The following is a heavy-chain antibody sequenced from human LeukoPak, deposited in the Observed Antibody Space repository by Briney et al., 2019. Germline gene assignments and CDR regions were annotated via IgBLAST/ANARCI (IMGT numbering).Heavy chain of an antibody. J-gene: IGHJ6*02. CDR2: INHSGST. V-gene: IGHV4-34*01. CDR1: GGSFSGYY. Sequence: SETLSLTCAVYGGSFSGYYWSWIRQPPGKGLEWIGEINHSGSTNYNPSLKSRVTISVDTSKNQFSLKLSSVTAADTAVYYRARVYCSSTSCYTHGMDVWGQGTTVTVSS. D-gene: IGHD2-2*02. CDR3: ARVYCSSTSCYTHGMDV.